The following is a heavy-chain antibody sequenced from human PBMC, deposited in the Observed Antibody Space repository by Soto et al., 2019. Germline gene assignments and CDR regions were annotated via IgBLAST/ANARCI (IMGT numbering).Heavy chain of an antibody. J-gene: IGHJ1*01. D-gene: IGHD1-1*01. Sequence: QVQVVQSGAEVKKPGSSVKISCKASGRIFSSFPTSWVRQVPGQGLEWMGGVISASGSVTYAPKFQGRVTMRAVNSAGIGYMELTSLTSEDTAMYYCARVGSRDAYNCVVDQWGPGAMVTVSS. V-gene: IGHV1-69*06. CDR3: ARVGSRDAYNCVVDQ. CDR1: GRIFSSFP. CDR2: VISASGSV.